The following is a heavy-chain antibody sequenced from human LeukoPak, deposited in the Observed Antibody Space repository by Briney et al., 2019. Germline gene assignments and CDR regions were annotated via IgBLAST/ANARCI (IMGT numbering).Heavy chain of an antibody. CDR3: AKDGVGYYYGSGTRPEGDY. V-gene: IGHV3-53*01. CDR1: GFTVSSNY. D-gene: IGHD3-10*01. J-gene: IGHJ4*02. Sequence: GGSLRLSCAASGFTVSSNYMSWVRQAPGKGLEWVSVIYSGGSTYYADSVKGRFTISRDNSKNTLYLQMNSLRAEDTAVYYCAKDGVGYYYGSGTRPEGDYWGQGTLVTVSS. CDR2: IYSGGST.